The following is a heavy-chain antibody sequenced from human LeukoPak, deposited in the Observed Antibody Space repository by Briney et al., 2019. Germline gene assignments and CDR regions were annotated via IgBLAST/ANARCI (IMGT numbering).Heavy chain of an antibody. Sequence: SVKVSCKASGGTFSSYAISWVRQAPGQGLEWMGGIIPIFGTADYAQKFQGRVTITADESTSTAYMELSSLRSEDTAVYYCARVGGYCTNGVVLCRPTAENNWFDPWGQGTLVTVSS. V-gene: IGHV1-69*01. CDR3: ARVGGYCTNGVVLCRPTAENNWFDP. CDR1: GGTFSSYA. CDR2: IIPIFGTA. D-gene: IGHD2-8*01. J-gene: IGHJ5*02.